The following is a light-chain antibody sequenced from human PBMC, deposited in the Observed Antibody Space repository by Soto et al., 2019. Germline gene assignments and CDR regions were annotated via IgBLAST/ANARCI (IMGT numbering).Light chain of an antibody. V-gene: IGLV1-44*01. CDR3: AAWDDSLNGHV. CDR2: TTN. Sequence: QSVLTQPHSASGTPGQRVTISCSGSSSNIATSSVHWFQQLPGTAPKLLISTTNQRPSGVPERFSGSKSGTSASLAISGLQSEDEADYYCAAWDDSLNGHVFGTGTKVTVL. J-gene: IGLJ1*01. CDR1: SSNIATSS.